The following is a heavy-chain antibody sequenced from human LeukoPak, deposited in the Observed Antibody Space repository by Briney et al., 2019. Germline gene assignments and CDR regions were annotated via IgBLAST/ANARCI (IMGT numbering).Heavy chain of an antibody. Sequence: PSETLSLTCTVSGGSIGRIGYYWGWIRQSPVKGLEWIGYIYHTGSTYYNPSLESRVTISVDTSRSQFSLKLSSVTAADTAVYYCAREGMRGVDYWGQGTLVTVSS. J-gene: IGHJ4*02. CDR1: GGSIGRIGYY. CDR2: IYHTGST. CDR3: AREGMRGVDY. D-gene: IGHD3-16*01. V-gene: IGHV4-39*07.